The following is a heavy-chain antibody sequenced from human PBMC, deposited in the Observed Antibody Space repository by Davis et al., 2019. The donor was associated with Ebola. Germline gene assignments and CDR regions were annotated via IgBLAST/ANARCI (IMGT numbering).Heavy chain of an antibody. CDR1: GYTFTAFY. D-gene: IGHD1-26*01. CDR3: ARERLSGSRNWFDP. CDR2: INPNTGGT. J-gene: IGHJ5*02. V-gene: IGHV1-2*02. Sequence: ASVQVSCKASGYTFTAFYIHWVRQAPGQGLEWLGWINPNTGGTTYAQKFQGRVTMTRDTSISTAYMELSRLRSDDTAVYYCARERLSGSRNWFDPWGQGTLVTVSS.